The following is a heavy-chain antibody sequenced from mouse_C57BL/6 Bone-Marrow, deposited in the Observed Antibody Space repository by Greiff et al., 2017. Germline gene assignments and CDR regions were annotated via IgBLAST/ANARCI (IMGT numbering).Heavy chain of an antibody. V-gene: IGHV1-78*01. J-gene: IGHJ2*01. Sequence: VQLQQSDAELVKPGASVKISCKVSGYTFTDHTIHWMKQRPEQGLEWIGYIFPRDGSTKYNEKFKGKATLTADKSSSTAYMQLNSLTSEDSAVYFCTRPTGSSYGYFDYWGQGTTLTVSS. D-gene: IGHD1-1*01. CDR3: TRPTGSSYGYFDY. CDR1: GYTFTDHT. CDR2: IFPRDGST.